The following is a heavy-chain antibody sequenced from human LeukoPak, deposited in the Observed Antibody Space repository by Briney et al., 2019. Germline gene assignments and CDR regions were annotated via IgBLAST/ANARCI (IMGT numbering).Heavy chain of an antibody. CDR3: ARRGPSDYGGDEPWYFGL. CDR2: INPSGGST. CDR1: GYTFTSYY. Sequence: ASVKVSCKASGYTFTSYYMHWVRQAPGQGLEWMGIINPSGGSTSYAQKFQGRVTMTRDTSTSTVYMELSSLRSEDTAVYYCARRGPSDYGGDEPWYFGLWGRGTLVTVSS. V-gene: IGHV1-46*01. J-gene: IGHJ2*01. D-gene: IGHD4-23*01.